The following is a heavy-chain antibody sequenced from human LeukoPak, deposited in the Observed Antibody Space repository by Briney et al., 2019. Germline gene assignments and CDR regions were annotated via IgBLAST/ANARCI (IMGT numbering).Heavy chain of an antibody. V-gene: IGHV4-30-2*01. CDR1: GGSISSGGYS. D-gene: IGHD3-10*02. CDR2: IYHSGST. CDR3: AREVFGGSSYFDY. J-gene: IGHJ4*02. Sequence: PSETLSLTCAVSGGSISSGGYSWSWIRQPPGKGLEWIGYIYHSGSTYYNPSLTSRVTISVDRSKNQFSLKLSSVTAADTAVYYCAREVFGGSSYFDYWGQGTLVTVSS.